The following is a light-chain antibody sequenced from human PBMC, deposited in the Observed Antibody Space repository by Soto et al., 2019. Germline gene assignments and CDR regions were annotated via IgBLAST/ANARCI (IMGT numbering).Light chain of an antibody. J-gene: IGKJ1*01. V-gene: IGKV1-5*03. CDR1: QSISSW. Sequence: DIQMTQSPSTLSASVGDRVTITCRASQSISSWLAWYQQKPGKAPKLLIYKASSLESGVPSRFSGSGSGTEFTLTISSLQPDDLATYYCQQYNRTFGQGTKVEIK. CDR2: KAS. CDR3: QQYNRT.